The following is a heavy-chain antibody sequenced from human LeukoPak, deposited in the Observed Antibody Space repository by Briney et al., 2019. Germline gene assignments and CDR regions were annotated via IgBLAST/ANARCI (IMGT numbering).Heavy chain of an antibody. Sequence: ASVKVSCKASGYTFTGYYMHWVRQAPGQGLEWMGWINPNSGGTNYAQKFQDRVTMTRDTSISTAYMELSRLRSDDTAVYYCARECIAVAGSHYYYYYGMDVWGQGTTVTVSS. CDR3: ARECIAVAGSHYYYYYGMDV. J-gene: IGHJ6*02. CDR1: GYTFTGYY. V-gene: IGHV1-2*02. CDR2: INPNSGGT. D-gene: IGHD6-19*01.